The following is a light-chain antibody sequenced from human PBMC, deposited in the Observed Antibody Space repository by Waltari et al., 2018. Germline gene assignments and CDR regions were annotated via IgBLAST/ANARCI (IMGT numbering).Light chain of an antibody. V-gene: IGLV1-47*01. CDR2: SNN. CDR1: RSNIGNNY. J-gene: IGLJ3*02. Sequence: SVLSQPPSASGTPGQRATISCSGNRSNIGNNYTYLYQQLPGTSPKLLIYSNNQLPSGVPDRFSGSKSGTSASLAINGLRSEDEADYYCATWDDSLRMVFGGGTELTV. CDR3: ATWDDSLRMV.